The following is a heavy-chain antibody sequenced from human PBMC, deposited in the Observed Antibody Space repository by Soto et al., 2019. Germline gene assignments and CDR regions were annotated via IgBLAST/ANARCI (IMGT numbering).Heavy chain of an antibody. J-gene: IGHJ4*02. Sequence: QVQLVQSGAEVKKPGSSVKVSCKASGGTFSTNDISWVRQAPGQGLEWMGGITPMFDTTKYGQDFQGRVTITADESTTTAYMELSSLRSEETAIYYCAQDLGSQIAAFWGQGTLVTVSS. CDR2: ITPMFDTT. D-gene: IGHD2-15*01. CDR3: AQDLGSQIAAF. CDR1: GGTFSTND. V-gene: IGHV1-69*12.